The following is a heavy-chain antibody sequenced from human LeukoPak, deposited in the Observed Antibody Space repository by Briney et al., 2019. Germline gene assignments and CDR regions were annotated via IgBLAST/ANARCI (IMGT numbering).Heavy chain of an antibody. CDR3: ARAGPTTAQCRPTDY. J-gene: IGHJ4*02. D-gene: IGHD4-17*01. Sequence: SETLSLTCAAYGGSFSGYYWSWIRQPPGKGLEWIGEINHSGSTNYNPSLKSRVTISVDTSKNQFSLKLSSVTAADTAVYYCARAGPTTAQCRPTDYWGQGTLVTVSS. CDR2: INHSGST. CDR1: GGSFSGYY. V-gene: IGHV4-34*01.